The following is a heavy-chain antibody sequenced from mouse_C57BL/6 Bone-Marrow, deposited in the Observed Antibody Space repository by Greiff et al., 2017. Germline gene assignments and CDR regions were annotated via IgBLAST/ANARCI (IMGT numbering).Heavy chain of an antibody. CDR3: ARYEGAMYY. J-gene: IGHJ4*01. CDR2: IRNKANGYTT. Sequence: VKVVESGGGLVQPGGSLSLSCAASGFTFTDYYMSWVRQPPGKALEWLGFIRNKANGYTTEYSASVKGRFTISRDNSQSILYLQMKALRAEDSATYYCARYEGAMYYCGQGTSVTVSS. CDR1: GFTFTDYY. V-gene: IGHV7-3*01.